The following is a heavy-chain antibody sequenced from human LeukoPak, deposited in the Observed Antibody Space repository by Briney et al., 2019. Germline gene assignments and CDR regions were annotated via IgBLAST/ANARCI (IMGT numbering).Heavy chain of an antibody. D-gene: IGHD5-24*01. CDR2: IYYSGST. CDR1: GGSISSYY. J-gene: IGHJ4*02. CDR3: AREVTDGYNYFDY. V-gene: IGHV4-59*01. Sequence: SETLSLTCTVSGGSISSYYWSWIRQPPGKGLEWIGYIYYSGSTNYNPSLKSRVTISVDTSKNQFSLELSSVTAADTAVYYCAREVTDGYNYFDYWGQGTLVTVSS.